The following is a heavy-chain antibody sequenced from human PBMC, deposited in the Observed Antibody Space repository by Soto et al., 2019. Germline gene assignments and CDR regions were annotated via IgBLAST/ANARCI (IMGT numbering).Heavy chain of an antibody. Sequence: VASVKVSCKASGYTFTSYGISWVRQAPGQGLEWMGWISAYNGNTNYAQKLQGRVTMTTDTSTSTAYMELRSLRSDDTAVYYCARELYSSSWSNFDYWGQGTLVTVSS. D-gene: IGHD6-13*01. V-gene: IGHV1-18*01. CDR2: ISAYNGNT. CDR1: GYTFTSYG. CDR3: ARELYSSSWSNFDY. J-gene: IGHJ4*02.